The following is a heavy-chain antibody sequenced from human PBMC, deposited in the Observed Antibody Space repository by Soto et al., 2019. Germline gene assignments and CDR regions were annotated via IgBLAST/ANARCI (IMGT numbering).Heavy chain of an antibody. CDR1: GYTFTSFG. J-gene: IGHJ4*02. Sequence: HVQLVQSGAEEKKPGASVKVSCKASGYTFTSFGLSWVRQAPGQGLEWMGWISPYNGNTKYAQKIQGRVTMTTDTSTSTAYMDLRSLRSDDTAVYYCARGRAATLAAAGHDYWGQGTLVTVSS. D-gene: IGHD6-13*01. CDR2: ISPYNGNT. CDR3: ARGRAATLAAAGHDY. V-gene: IGHV1-18*01.